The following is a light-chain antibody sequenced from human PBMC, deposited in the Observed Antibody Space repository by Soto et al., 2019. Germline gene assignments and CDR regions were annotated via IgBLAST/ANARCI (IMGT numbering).Light chain of an antibody. CDR3: QQYGSGT. J-gene: IGKJ1*01. V-gene: IGKV3-20*01. CDR1: QTISSNN. Sequence: EIVLTQSPGTLSVSPGERATLSCRASQTISSNNLAWYQQKPGQAPSLLIYGTSSRATGIPDRFSGSGSGTDFTRTISRLEPEDSAIYYCQQYGSGTFGQGTKVEI. CDR2: GTS.